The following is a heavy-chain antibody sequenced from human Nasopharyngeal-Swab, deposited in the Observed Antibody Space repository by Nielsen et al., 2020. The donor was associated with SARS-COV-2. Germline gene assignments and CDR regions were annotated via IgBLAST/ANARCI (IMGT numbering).Heavy chain of an antibody. CDR1: GGSISSYY. CDR2: VYYSGST. J-gene: IGHJ4*02. V-gene: IGHV4-59*01. CDR3: ARHVRFPGGGYFDY. Sequence: SETLSLTCTVSGGSISSYYWSWIRQPPGKGLEWIGYVYYSGSTNYNPSLKSRVTISVDTSKNQFSLKLNSVTAADTAVYYCARHVRFPGGGYFDYWGQGTLVTVSS. D-gene: IGHD1-26*01.